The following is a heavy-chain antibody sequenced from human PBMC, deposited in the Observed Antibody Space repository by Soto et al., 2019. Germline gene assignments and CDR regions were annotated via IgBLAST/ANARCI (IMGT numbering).Heavy chain of an antibody. J-gene: IGHJ5*02. D-gene: IGHD3-22*01. CDR2: ILPMFDSP. Sequence: QVQLVQSGAEVKKPGSSVKVSCKASGDTFSTYVISWVRQAPGQGLVWMGDILPMFDSPNYAQKFQGRVTITADESTSTAYVELNSLRSEDTAVYYCARLGDRSWCDPWGQGTLVTVSS. V-gene: IGHV1-69*01. CDR3: ARLGDRSWCDP. CDR1: GDTFSTYV.